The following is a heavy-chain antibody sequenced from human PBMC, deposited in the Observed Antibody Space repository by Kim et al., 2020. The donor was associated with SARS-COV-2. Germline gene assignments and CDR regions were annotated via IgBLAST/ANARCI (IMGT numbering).Heavy chain of an antibody. V-gene: IGHV1-2*02. J-gene: IGHJ2*01. D-gene: IGHD4-4*01. Sequence: ASVKVSCKASGYTFTGYYMHWVRQAPGQGLEWMGWINPNSGGTNYAQKFQGRVTMTRDTSISTAYMELSRLRSDDTAVYYCARDRGTTVTLNWYFDLWGRGTLVTVSS. CDR2: INPNSGGT. CDR1: GYTFTGYY. CDR3: ARDRGTTVTLNWYFDL.